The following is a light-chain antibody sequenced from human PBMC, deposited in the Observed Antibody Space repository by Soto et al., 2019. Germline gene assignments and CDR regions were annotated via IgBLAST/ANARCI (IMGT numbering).Light chain of an antibody. CDR1: XXIGDY. CDR2: SSS. CDR3: QQTFSTQIS. J-gene: IGKJ4*02. Sequence: QSPPSLSASAXXIVTITXXXXXXIGDYLSWYQQRPGKAHKLLIYSSSILHSAASSRFSGGGSGTDFTLTISDLQPEDFATYYCQQTFSTQISFGGGTTVEIK. V-gene: IGKV1-39*01.